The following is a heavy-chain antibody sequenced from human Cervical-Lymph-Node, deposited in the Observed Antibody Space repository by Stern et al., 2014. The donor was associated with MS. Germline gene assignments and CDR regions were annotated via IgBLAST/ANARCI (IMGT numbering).Heavy chain of an antibody. J-gene: IGHJ4*02. CDR3: ARGGNYFALDY. D-gene: IGHD1-26*01. CDR2: ITSGSNSM. Sequence: EVHLVESGGGLVKPGGSLRLSCAASGFTFSTYSMNWVRQAPGKGLEWVSSITSGSNSMSYAESVRSRVTIFRDNAKNSLYLQMNSLRAEDTAVYYCARGGNYFALDYWGQGTLVSVSS. CDR1: GFTFSTYS. V-gene: IGHV3-21*01.